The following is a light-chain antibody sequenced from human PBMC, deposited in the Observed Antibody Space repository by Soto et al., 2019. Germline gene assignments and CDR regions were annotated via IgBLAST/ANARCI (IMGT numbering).Light chain of an antibody. CDR1: SSDVGSYNV. Sequence: QSALTQPASVSGSPGQPITISCTGTSSDVGSYNVVSWYQQHPGKAPKLLIYEVSKRPSGVSDRFSGSKSGNTASLTISGLQAEDEADYHCCSYAGSSSAYVFGTGTKVTVL. CDR2: EVS. CDR3: CSYAGSSSAYV. J-gene: IGLJ1*01. V-gene: IGLV2-23*02.